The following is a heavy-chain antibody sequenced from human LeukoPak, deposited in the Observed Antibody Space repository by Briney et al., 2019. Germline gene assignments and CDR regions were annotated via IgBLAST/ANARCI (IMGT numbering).Heavy chain of an antibody. CDR1: GRSISSYY. CDR2: IYYSGST. V-gene: IGHV4-59*12. Sequence: SETLSLTCTVYGRSISSYYWSWIRQPPGKGLEWIGYIYYSGSTNYNPSLKSRVTISVDTSKNQCSLKLSPVTAADTAVYYCATHLAFSLDFWGHGALVTVSS. D-gene: IGHD3-3*02. CDR3: ATHLAFSLDF. J-gene: IGHJ4*01.